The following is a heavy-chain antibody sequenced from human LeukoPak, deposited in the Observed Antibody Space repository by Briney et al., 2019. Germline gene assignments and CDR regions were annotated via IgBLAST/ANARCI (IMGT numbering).Heavy chain of an antibody. CDR2: IYYSGST. Sequence: SETLSLTCTVSGGSISSYYWSWIRQPPGKGLEWIGYIYYSGSTNYNPSLKSRVTISVDTSKNQFSLKLSSVTAADTAVYYCTADRGDCSGGSCYSAYYYYYGMDVWGQGTTVTVSS. D-gene: IGHD2-15*01. V-gene: IGHV4-59*08. J-gene: IGHJ6*02. CDR3: TADRGDCSGGSCYSAYYYYYGMDV. CDR1: GGSISSYY.